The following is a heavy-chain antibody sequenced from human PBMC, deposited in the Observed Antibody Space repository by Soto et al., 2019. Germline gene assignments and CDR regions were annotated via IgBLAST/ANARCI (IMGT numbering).Heavy chain of an antibody. V-gene: IGHV1-2*02. J-gene: IGHJ4*02. CDR2: INPNGGNT. CDR3: ARESMGGSSFRREYFDF. D-gene: IGHD2-15*01. CDR1: GYFFTSYY. Sequence: QAQLVQSGAEVKKPGASVKVSCKASGYFFTSYYIHWVRQAPGQSLQWMGWINPNGGNTHYVQKFQGRLTLTRETSVSTVYMDLNSLTSDDTAIYYCARESMGGSSFRREYFDFWGQGTLVAVAS.